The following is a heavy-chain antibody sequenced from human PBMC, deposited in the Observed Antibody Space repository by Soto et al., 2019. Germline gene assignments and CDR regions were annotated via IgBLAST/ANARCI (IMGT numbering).Heavy chain of an antibody. V-gene: IGHV4-30-4*08. Sequence: QVQLVESGPGLVKPSQTLSLTCTVSGGSINSDYYHWTWIRQSPGKGLAWIGYIHHSGAILYNPSFKSRLAISVDTSKNQFSLHLSSVTDTDTAVYFCAREDDGGDSLDVWGQGTTVTVSS. D-gene: IGHD2-21*02. CDR3: AREDDGGDSLDV. J-gene: IGHJ6*02. CDR1: GGSINSDYYH. CDR2: IHHSGAI.